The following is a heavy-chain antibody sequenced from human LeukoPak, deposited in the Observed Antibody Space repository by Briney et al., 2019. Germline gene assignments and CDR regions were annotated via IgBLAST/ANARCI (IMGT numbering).Heavy chain of an antibody. J-gene: IGHJ4*02. CDR2: IYYSGST. CDR1: GVSISSGDYY. V-gene: IGHV4-30-4*01. Sequence: PSQTLSLTCTVSGVSISSGDYYWRWIRQPPGKGLEWIGYIYYSGSTYYNPSLKSRFTISVDTSKNQFSLKLSSVTAADTAVYYCARDRLPGPRWGQGTLVTVSS. CDR3: ARDRLPGPR. D-gene: IGHD2-21*01.